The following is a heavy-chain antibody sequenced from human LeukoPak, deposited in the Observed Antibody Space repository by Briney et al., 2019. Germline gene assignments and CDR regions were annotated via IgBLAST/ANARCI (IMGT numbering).Heavy chain of an antibody. V-gene: IGHV3-7*01. CDR3: ARERPGGGPDY. J-gene: IGHJ4*02. CDR1: GFTLGSYW. D-gene: IGHD2-15*01. CDR2: IKQDGSEK. Sequence: GGSLRLSCAASGFTLGSYWMSWVRQAPGKGLEWVSNIKQDGSEKYYVDSVKGRFTISRDSAKNSLYLQMNSLRAEDTAVYYCARERPGGGPDYWGQGTLVTVSS.